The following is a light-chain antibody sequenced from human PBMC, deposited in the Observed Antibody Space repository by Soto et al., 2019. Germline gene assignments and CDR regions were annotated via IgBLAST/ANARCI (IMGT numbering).Light chain of an antibody. V-gene: IGLV1-44*01. J-gene: IGLJ1*01. CDR2: TND. CDR1: SSNIGSNS. Sequence: QPVLTQPPSTSGTPGQRVTISCFGSSSNIGSNSVNWFQQLPGTAPRLLIYTNDQRPSGVPDRFSGSKSVTSASLAISWLQSEDEGDYYCAAWDDSLNGYVFGTGTQLTVL. CDR3: AAWDDSLNGYV.